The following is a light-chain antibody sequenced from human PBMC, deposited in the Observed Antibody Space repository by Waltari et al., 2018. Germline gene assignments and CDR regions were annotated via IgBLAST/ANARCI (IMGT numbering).Light chain of an antibody. CDR2: EVT. CDR1: SLDVEGYDP. V-gene: IGLV2-8*01. J-gene: IGLJ3*02. Sequence: QSALTQPPSASGSPGQSITISCTGISLDVEGYDPVFWYQQHPRKAPKLLLYEVTKRPSGVPDRFSGSKSDNTASLAVSGLQAEDEADYYCSSYAGGSSLMFGGGTKLTVL. CDR3: SSYAGGSSLM.